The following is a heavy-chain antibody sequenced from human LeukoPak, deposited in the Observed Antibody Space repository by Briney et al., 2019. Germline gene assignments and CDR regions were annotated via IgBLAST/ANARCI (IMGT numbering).Heavy chain of an antibody. CDR3: ARARGSNYGYSFNY. D-gene: IGHD5-18*01. V-gene: IGHV3-7*04. Sequence: GGSLRLSCAASGFTFSSYWMSWVRQAPRKGLEWVANIKHDGSEKYYVDSVKGRFTISRDNAKNSLYLQVNSLRAEDTAVYYCARARGSNYGYSFNYWGQGTLVTVSS. CDR2: IKHDGSEK. CDR1: GFTFSSYW. J-gene: IGHJ4*02.